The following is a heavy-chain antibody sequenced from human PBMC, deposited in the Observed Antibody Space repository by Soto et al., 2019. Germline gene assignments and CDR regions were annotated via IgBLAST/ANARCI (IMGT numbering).Heavy chain of an antibody. D-gene: IGHD3-3*01. Sequence: QITLNESGPPVVRPTETLTLTCRFSGFSLTTSGVGVGWIRQSPGKAPEWLALIYWDDDKRYSASLKSRLTITKDTSKNQVVLTVSDLDPTDTATYYCAHRVLRSVFALVTTTAIYFDFWGQGTPVAVSS. CDR2: IYWDDDK. V-gene: IGHV2-5*02. CDR3: AHRVLRSVFALVTTTAIYFDF. CDR1: GFSLTTSGVG. J-gene: IGHJ4*02.